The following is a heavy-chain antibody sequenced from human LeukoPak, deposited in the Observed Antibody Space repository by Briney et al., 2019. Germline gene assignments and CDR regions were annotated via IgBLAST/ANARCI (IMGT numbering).Heavy chain of an antibody. Sequence: PGGSLKLSCAASGFTFGGSAMHWVRQASGKGLEWVGRIRSKANGYTTAYGASVKGRFTISRDDSQRATYVQMNSLKIEDTAVYYCTRLAGGDAFDIWGPGTMVTVSS. CDR3: TRLAGGDAFDI. J-gene: IGHJ3*02. D-gene: IGHD2-15*01. CDR2: IRSKANGYTT. CDR1: GFTFGGSA. V-gene: IGHV3-73*01.